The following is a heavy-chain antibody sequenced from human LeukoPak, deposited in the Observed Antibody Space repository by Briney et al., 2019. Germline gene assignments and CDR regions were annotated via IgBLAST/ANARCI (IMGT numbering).Heavy chain of an antibody. CDR1: GFTFSSYA. J-gene: IGHJ4*02. D-gene: IGHD2-15*01. CDR2: ISGSGGST. Sequence: GGSLRLSCAASGFTFSSYAMSWVRQAPGKGLGWVSAISGSGGSTCYADSVKGRFTISRDNSKNTLYLQMNSLRAEDTAVYYCAEAQGSFDYWGQGTLVTVSS. V-gene: IGHV3-23*01. CDR3: AEAQGSFDY.